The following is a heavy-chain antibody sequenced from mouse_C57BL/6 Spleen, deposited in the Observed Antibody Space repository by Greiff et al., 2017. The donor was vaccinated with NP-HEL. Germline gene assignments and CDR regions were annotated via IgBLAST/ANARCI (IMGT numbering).Heavy chain of an antibody. D-gene: IGHD4-1*01. V-gene: IGHV5-6*02. Sequence: EVMLVESGGDLVKPGGSLKLSCAASGFTFSSYGMSWVRQTPDKRLEWVATISSGGSYTYYPDNVKGRFTISRDNAKNTRYLQMRSLKSEDTAMYYCARGANGGNYFDYWGQGTTRTVSS. CDR1: GFTFSSYG. CDR3: ARGANGGNYFDY. J-gene: IGHJ2*01. CDR2: ISSGGSYT.